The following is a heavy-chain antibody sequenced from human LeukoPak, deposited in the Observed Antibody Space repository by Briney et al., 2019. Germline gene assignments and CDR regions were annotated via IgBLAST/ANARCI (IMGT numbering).Heavy chain of an antibody. V-gene: IGHV4-59*01. D-gene: IGHD1-7*01. Sequence: SETLSLTCSVSGGSFNNDYWSWIRQTPGKGLEWIGYISNNGGTIYNPSLKTRVTISVDTSKNQFFLKLASVTAADTAVYFCVRDRGPNLHYYIDVGSKGTTVTVSS. J-gene: IGHJ6*03. CDR1: GGSFNNDY. CDR2: ISNNGGT. CDR3: VRDRGPNLHYYIDV.